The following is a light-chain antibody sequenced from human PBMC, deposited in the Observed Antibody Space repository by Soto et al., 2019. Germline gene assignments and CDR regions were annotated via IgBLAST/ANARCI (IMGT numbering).Light chain of an antibody. CDR2: DSS. CDR3: QHYGGMWT. J-gene: IGKJ1*01. V-gene: IGKV1-5*01. CDR1: QSISNR. Sequence: IQMTQSPSTLSASLGDRVTITCRASQSISNRVAWYQQKPGKAPKVLIYDSSYLESGVPSRLSGSGYGTEFILTISSLQPDDFVTYYCQHYGGMWTFGQGTKVDIK.